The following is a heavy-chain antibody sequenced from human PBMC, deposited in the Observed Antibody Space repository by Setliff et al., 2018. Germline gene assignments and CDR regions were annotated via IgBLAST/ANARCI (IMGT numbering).Heavy chain of an antibody. Sequence: ASVKVSCNASGYTFTSYYMHWVRQAPGQGLEWMGIINPSGGSTSYAQKFQGRVTMTRDTSTSTVYMELSSLRSEDTAVYYCASSESVGAFDIWGQGTMVTVSS. J-gene: IGHJ3*02. V-gene: IGHV1-46*01. CDR1: GYTFTSYY. CDR3: ASSESVGAFDI. D-gene: IGHD6-19*01. CDR2: INPSGGST.